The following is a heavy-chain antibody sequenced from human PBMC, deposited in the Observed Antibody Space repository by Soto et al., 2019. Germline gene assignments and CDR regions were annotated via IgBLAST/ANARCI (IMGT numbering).Heavy chain of an antibody. D-gene: IGHD2-15*01. CDR1: GFAFGTYV. CDR2: ISGRVNST. J-gene: IGHJ4*02. Sequence: EVQLLESGGGLVQPGGSLRLSCAASGFAFGTYVMSWVRQAPGKGLEWVSAISGRVNSTYYADSVKGRFTISRDNAKITLYRQMTSLRAEDTAVYYCAKDSRSSGGRSPFVLWGQGTLVTVSS. CDR3: AKDSRSSGGRSPFVL. V-gene: IGHV3-23*01.